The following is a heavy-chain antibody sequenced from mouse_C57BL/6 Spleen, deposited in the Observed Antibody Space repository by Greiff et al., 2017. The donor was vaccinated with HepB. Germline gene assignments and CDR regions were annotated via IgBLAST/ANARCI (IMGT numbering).Heavy chain of an antibody. J-gene: IGHJ4*01. D-gene: IGHD2-1*01. CDR2: IDPSDSYT. Sequence: QVQLQQPGAELVMPGASVKLSCKASGYTFTSYWIHWVKQRPGQGLEWIGEIDPSDSYTNYNQKFKGKSTLTVDKSSSTAYMQLSSLTSEDSAVYYCARSCNSYYYAMDYWGQGTSVTGSS. V-gene: IGHV1-69*01. CDR3: ARSCNSYYYAMDY. CDR1: GYTFTSYW.